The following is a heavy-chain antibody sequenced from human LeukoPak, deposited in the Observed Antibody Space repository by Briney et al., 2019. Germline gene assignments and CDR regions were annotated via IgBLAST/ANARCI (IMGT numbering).Heavy chain of an antibody. V-gene: IGHV4-34*01. CDR2: INHSGST. CDR3: ARGYPAAGFNY. J-gene: IGHJ4*02. D-gene: IGHD6-13*01. Sequence: SETLSLTCVVYGGSFSGYYWIWIRQPPGKGLEWIGEINHSGSTNYNLSLKSRVTISVDTSKKQFSLKVSSVTAADTAVYYCARGYPAAGFNYWGQETLVTVSS. CDR1: GGSFSGYY.